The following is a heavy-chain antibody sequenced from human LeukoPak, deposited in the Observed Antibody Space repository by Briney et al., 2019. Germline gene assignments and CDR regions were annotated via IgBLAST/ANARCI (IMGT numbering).Heavy chain of an antibody. D-gene: IGHD2-8*01. J-gene: IGHJ4*02. Sequence: PGRSLRLSCAASGFTFSSYGMHWVRQAPGKGLEWVAVISYDGSNKYYADSVKGRFTISRDNSKNTLYLQMNSLRAEDTAVYYCAKVRLKVVGEDFDYWGQGTLVTVSS. CDR2: ISYDGSNK. V-gene: IGHV3-30*18. CDR3: AKVRLKVVGEDFDY. CDR1: GFTFSSYG.